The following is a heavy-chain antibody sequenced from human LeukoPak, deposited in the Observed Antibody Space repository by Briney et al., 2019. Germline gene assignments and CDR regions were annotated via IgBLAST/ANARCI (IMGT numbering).Heavy chain of an antibody. CDR2: FRGSGTDT. CDR1: GFTFSTYA. J-gene: IGHJ4*02. D-gene: IGHD5-12*01. Sequence: GGSLRLSCAASGFTFSTYAMSWVCQAPGKGLEWVSGFRGSGTDTYYADSVKGRFTISRDNSKNTLYLQMNSLRAEDTAIYYCAKTSRANSAYDSPFDYWGQGTLVTVSS. CDR3: AKTSRANSAYDSPFDY. V-gene: IGHV3-23*01.